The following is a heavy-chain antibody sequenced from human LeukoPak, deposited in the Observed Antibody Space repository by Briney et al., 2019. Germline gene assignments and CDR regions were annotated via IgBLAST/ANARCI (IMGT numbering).Heavy chain of an antibody. D-gene: IGHD3-10*01. V-gene: IGHV3-21*01. J-gene: IGHJ6*03. Sequence: GGSLRLSCAASGFTFSSYSMNWVRQAPGKGLEWASSITSSSSYIYYADAVKGRFTISRDNSKNTLYLQMNSLRAEDTAVYYCAKDMALMRGVIRYYYYYMDVWGKGTTVTISS. CDR3: AKDMALMRGVIRYYYYYMDV. CDR1: GFTFSSYS. CDR2: ITSSSSYI.